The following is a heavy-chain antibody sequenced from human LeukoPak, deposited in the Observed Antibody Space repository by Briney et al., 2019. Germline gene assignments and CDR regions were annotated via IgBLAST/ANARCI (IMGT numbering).Heavy chain of an antibody. D-gene: IGHD2-15*01. J-gene: IGHJ4*02. CDR2: ISYDGTNK. Sequence: GGSLRLSCAASGFTLSSYVMHWVRQAPGKGLDWVAVISYDGTNKYYADSVRGRFTISRDNSKNTLYLQMNSLRAEDTAVYYCARAGGAARYALGYWGQGTLVTVSS. V-gene: IGHV3-30*14. CDR1: GFTLSSYV. CDR3: ARAGGAARYALGY.